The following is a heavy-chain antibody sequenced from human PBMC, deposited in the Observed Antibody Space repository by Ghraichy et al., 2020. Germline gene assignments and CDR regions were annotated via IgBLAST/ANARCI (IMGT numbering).Heavy chain of an antibody. CDR2: ISGSGGNR. V-gene: IGHV3-23*01. Sequence: GALRLSCAASAFTFSSYAMSWVRQAPGKGLEWVSGISGSGGNRYYADSVKGRFTISRDNSKNTLYLQMNSLRAEDTAVYYCALPRYGDYEFDYWGQGTLVTVSS. CDR1: AFTFSSYA. J-gene: IGHJ4*02. CDR3: ALPRYGDYEFDY. D-gene: IGHD4-17*01.